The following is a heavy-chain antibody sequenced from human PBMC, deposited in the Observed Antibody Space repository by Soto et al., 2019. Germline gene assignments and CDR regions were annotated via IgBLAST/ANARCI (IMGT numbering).Heavy chain of an antibody. J-gene: IGHJ6*02. D-gene: IGHD6-19*01. Sequence: GGSLRLSCAASGFTFSSYGMHWVRQAPCKGLEWVAVIWYDGSNKYYADSVKGRFTISRDNSKNTLYLQMNSLRAEDTAVYYCARDGAGLYYYYGMDVWGQGTTVTVSS. CDR3: ARDGAGLYYYYGMDV. CDR2: IWYDGSNK. V-gene: IGHV3-33*01. CDR1: GFTFSSYG.